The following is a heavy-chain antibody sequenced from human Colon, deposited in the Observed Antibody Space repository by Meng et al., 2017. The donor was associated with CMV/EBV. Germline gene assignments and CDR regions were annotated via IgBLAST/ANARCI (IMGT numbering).Heavy chain of an antibody. Sequence: SETLSPTCTVSGGSISSSSYYWGWIRQPPGKGLEWTGSIYYSGSTYYNPSLKSRVTISVDTSKNQFSLKLSYVTAEDTAVYYCAKYQPSFDYWGQGTLVTVSS. CDR3: AKYQPSFDY. CDR2: IYYSGST. J-gene: IGHJ4*02. D-gene: IGHD6-6*01. V-gene: IGHV4-39*07. CDR1: GGSISSSSYY.